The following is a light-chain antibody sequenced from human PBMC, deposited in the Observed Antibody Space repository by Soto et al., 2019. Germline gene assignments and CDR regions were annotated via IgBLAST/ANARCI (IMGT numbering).Light chain of an antibody. Sequence: DIVMTQSPDSLAVSLGERATINCKSSQSLLYSSNNKNYLAWFQQKPGQPTNLLIYWASIRESGVPDRFSRSGSGTDFTLTISSLQAEDVAVYYCQQYYDTPFTFGPGKKVDIK. V-gene: IGKV4-1*01. J-gene: IGKJ3*01. CDR1: QSLLYSSNNKNY. CDR2: WAS. CDR3: QQYYDTPFT.